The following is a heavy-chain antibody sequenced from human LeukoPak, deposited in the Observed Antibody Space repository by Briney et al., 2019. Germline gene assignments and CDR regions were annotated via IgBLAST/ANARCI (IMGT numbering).Heavy chain of an antibody. CDR2: IRYDGSNK. J-gene: IGHJ4*02. CDR1: GFTFSSYG. V-gene: IGHV3-30*02. CDR3: AKDLDSYYDSSGSLDY. Sequence: PGGSLRLSCAASGFTFSSYGMHWVRQAPGKGLEWVAFIRYDGSNKYYADSVKGRFTISRDNSKNTLYLQMNSLRAEDTAVYYCAKDLDSYYDSSGSLDYWGQGTLVTVSS. D-gene: IGHD3-22*01.